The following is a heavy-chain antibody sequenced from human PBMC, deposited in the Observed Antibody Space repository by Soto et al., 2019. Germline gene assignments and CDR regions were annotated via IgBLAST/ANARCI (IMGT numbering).Heavy chain of an antibody. V-gene: IGHV1-18*01. J-gene: IGHJ6*04. D-gene: IGHD6-13*01. CDR1: GGTFSSYA. CDR3: ARALLIAAAPFDLVDV. Sequence: ASVKVSCKASGGTFSSYAISWVRQAPGQGLEWMGWISAYNGNTNYAQKLQGRVTMTTDTSTSTAYMELRSLRSDDTAVYYCARALLIAAAPFDLVDVWGKGTTVTVSS. CDR2: ISAYNGNT.